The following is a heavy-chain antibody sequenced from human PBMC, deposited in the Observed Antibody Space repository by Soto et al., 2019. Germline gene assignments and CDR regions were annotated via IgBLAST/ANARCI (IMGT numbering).Heavy chain of an antibody. CDR3: ARDGQGGHDAFDI. CDR1: GGSFSGYY. Sequence: SETLSLTCAVYGGSFSGYYWSWIRQPPGKGLEWIGEINHSGSTNYNPSLKSRVTISVDTSKNQFSLKLSSVTAADTAVYYCARDGQGGHDAFDIWGQGTMVTVSS. V-gene: IGHV4-34*01. D-gene: IGHD2-15*01. J-gene: IGHJ3*02. CDR2: INHSGST.